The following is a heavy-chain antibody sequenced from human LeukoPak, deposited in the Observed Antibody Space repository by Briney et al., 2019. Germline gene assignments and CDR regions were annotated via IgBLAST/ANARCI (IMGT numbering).Heavy chain of an antibody. V-gene: IGHV1-8*03. CDR1: GYTFTSFD. J-gene: IGHJ5*02. CDR3: ARAARGWYGNWFDP. Sequence: ASVKVSCKASGYTFTSFDINWVRQATGQGLEWMGWMNPNSGNTGYAQKFQGRVTITRNTSISTAYMELSSLRSEDTAVYYCARAARGWYGNWFDPWGQGTLVTVSS. D-gene: IGHD6-19*01. CDR2: MNPNSGNT.